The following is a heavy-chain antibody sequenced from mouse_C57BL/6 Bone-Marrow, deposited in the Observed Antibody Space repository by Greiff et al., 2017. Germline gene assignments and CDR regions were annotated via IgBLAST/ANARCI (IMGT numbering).Heavy chain of an antibody. Sequence: VQLQQSGPELVKPGASVKISCKASGYSFTGYYMNWVKQSPEKSLEWIGEINPSTGGTTYNQKFKAKATLTVDKSSSTAYMQLKSLTSEDSAVYYCARSYSNPYWGQGTLVTVSA. CDR3: ARSYSNPY. J-gene: IGHJ3*01. CDR2: INPSTGGT. V-gene: IGHV1-42*01. D-gene: IGHD2-5*01. CDR1: GYSFTGYY.